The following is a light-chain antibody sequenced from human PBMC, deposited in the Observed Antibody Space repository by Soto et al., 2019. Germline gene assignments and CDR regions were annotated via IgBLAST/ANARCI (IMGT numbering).Light chain of an antibody. V-gene: IGKV1-9*01. Sequence: DIQLTQAPSFLSASVGDRVTITCRASQGISTYLVWYQQKQGKAPTLLIYAASTLQSVVPSRFSGSGSGTEFPLTIRSQQPEDFATYYHQQLNSYPLTFGGGTKLEIK. CDR2: AAS. J-gene: IGKJ4*01. CDR3: QQLNSYPLT. CDR1: QGISTY.